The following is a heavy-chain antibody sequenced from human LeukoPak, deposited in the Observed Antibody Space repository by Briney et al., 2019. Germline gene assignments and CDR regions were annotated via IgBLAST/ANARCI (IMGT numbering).Heavy chain of an antibody. CDR2: ISAYNGNT. J-gene: IGHJ4*02. D-gene: IGHD2-2*01. Sequence: ASVKVSCKASGYTLTSYGISWVRQAPGQGLEWMGWISAYNGNTNYAQKLQGRVTMTTDTSTSTAYMELRSLRSDGTAVYYCARGLVVPAAILYYFDYWGQGTLVTVSS. V-gene: IGHV1-18*04. CDR1: GYTLTSYG. CDR3: ARGLVVPAAILYYFDY.